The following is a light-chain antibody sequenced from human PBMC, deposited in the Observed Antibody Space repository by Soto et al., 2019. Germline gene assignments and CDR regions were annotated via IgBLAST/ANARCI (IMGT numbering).Light chain of an antibody. CDR3: CSYAGSYSWV. CDR1: SSDVGGYNF. CDR2: DVS. Sequence: QSALTQPRSVSGSPGQSVTISCTGTSSDVGGYNFVSWYQQHPGKAPKFLIYDVSKRPSGVPDRFSGSKSGNTASLTISGLQAEDEADYYCCSYAGSYSWVFGGGTKRPS. V-gene: IGLV2-11*01. J-gene: IGLJ3*02.